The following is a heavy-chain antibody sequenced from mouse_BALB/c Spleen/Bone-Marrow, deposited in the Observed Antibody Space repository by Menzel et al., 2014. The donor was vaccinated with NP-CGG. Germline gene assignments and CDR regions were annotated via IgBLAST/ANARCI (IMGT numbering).Heavy chain of an antibody. CDR3: ARDGNYRYAMDY. V-gene: IGHV1S81*02. CDR1: GFTFTSYW. CDR2: IYPSNGRT. Sequence: VQLQQSGDELVKPGASVKLSCKASGFTFTSYWIHWVKQRPGQGPEWIGEIYPSNGRTNYNEKFKSKATLTEDKSSSTAYMQLSSLTSEDSAVYYCARDGNYRYAMDYWGQGTSVTVSS. J-gene: IGHJ4*01. D-gene: IGHD2-1*01.